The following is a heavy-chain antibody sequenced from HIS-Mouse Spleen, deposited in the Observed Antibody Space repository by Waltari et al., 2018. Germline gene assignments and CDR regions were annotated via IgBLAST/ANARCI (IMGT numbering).Heavy chain of an antibody. Sequence: QLQLRESGPGLGKPAETLFLPCTVSGGSVISSTYLWGWIRQPPGKGLEWIGIIYYSGSTYYNPSLKSRVTISVDTSKNQFSLKLSSVTAADTAVYYCAREIPYSSSWYDWYFDLWGRGTLVTVSS. D-gene: IGHD6-13*01. CDR3: AREIPYSSSWYDWYFDL. CDR1: GGSVISSTYL. V-gene: IGHV4-39*07. J-gene: IGHJ2*01. CDR2: IYYSGST.